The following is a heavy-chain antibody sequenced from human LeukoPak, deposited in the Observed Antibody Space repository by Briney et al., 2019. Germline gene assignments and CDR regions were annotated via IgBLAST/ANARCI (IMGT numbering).Heavy chain of an antibody. CDR3: VRGHCTGGSCYSFSLLREPHNWFGP. Sequence: SETLSLTCAVYGGSFSGYYWSWIRQPPGKGLEWLGEIDDSGISNYNPSLKSRVTMSVDTSKNQFSLKLRSITAADTGVYYCVRGHCTGGSCYSFSLLREPHNWFGPWGHGTLVTVSS. J-gene: IGHJ5*02. CDR2: IDDSGIS. D-gene: IGHD2-15*01. V-gene: IGHV4-34*01. CDR1: GGSFSGYY.